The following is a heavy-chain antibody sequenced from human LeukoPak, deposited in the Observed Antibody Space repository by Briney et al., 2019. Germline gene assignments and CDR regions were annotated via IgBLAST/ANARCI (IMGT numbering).Heavy chain of an antibody. CDR2: IYHSGST. CDR3: ARETNTYYYGSGSYSPYYYGMDV. V-gene: IGHV4-4*02. D-gene: IGHD3-10*01. CDR1: GGSTSSSNW. J-gene: IGHJ6*02. Sequence: NPSGTLSLTCAVPGGSTSSSNWWSWVRQPPGKGLEWIGEIYHSGSTNYNPSLKSRVTISVDKSKNQFSLKLSSVTAADTAVYYCARETNTYYYGSGSYSPYYYGMDVWGQGTTVTVSS.